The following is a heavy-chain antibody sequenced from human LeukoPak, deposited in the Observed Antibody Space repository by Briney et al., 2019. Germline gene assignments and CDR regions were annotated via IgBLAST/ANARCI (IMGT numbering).Heavy chain of an antibody. V-gene: IGHV3-23*01. CDR1: GFTFSSYA. CDR2: ISGSGGST. Sequence: GGSLRLSCAASGFTFSSYAMSEVRQAPGKGLEWVSAISGSGGSTYYADSVKGRFTISRDNSKNTLYLQMNSLRAEDTAVYYCAKASRYCSGGSCYWDAFDIWGQGTMVTVSS. J-gene: IGHJ3*02. D-gene: IGHD2-15*01. CDR3: AKASRYCSGGSCYWDAFDI.